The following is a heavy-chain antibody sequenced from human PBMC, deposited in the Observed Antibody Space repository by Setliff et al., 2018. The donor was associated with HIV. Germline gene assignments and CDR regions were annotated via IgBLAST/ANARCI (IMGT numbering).Heavy chain of an antibody. V-gene: IGHV4-31*03. CDR3: ARDRYAGEIGY. J-gene: IGHJ4*02. CDR1: GGSINSGHYY. D-gene: IGHD3-10*01. CDR2: IYYTGST. Sequence: PSETLSLTCSVSGGSINSGHYYWSWIRHHPGKGLEWIGYIYYTGSTYFNPSLRSRLTLSIDTSKNQFSLKLSSVTAADTAVYYCARDRYAGEIGYWGQGTLVTVSS.